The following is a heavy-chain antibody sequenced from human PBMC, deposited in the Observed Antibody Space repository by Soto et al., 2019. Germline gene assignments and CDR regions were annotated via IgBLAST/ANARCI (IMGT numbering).Heavy chain of an antibody. CDR1: GGSFTSNNW. J-gene: IGHJ4*02. CDR3: ASRDPGTSVDY. Sequence: SETLSLTCAVSGGSFTSNNWWTWVRQPPGQGLEWIGEIYRTGSTNYNPSLKSRVTISLDKSENQFSLKATSLTAADTAVYYCASRDPGTSVDYWGQGTLVTVSS. V-gene: IGHV4-4*02. CDR2: IYRTGST. D-gene: IGHD1-7*01.